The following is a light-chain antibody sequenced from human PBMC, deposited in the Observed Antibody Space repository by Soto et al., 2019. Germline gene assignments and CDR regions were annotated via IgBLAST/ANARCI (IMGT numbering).Light chain of an antibody. V-gene: IGKV1-27*01. J-gene: IGKJ4*01. CDR2: TAS. Sequence: DIQLTQSPSFLSASVVDRVTITCRASQGISSYLAWYQQKPGKAHNLLIHTASTLHSGVPSRFSGSGSGTDFTLTISSLQPEDVATYYCQNYYSAPLTFGGGTKVDIK. CDR1: QGISSY. CDR3: QNYYSAPLT.